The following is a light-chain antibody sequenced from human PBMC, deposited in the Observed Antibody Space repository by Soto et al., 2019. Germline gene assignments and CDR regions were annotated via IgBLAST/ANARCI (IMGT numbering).Light chain of an antibody. CDR2: GHN. CDR3: AAWDDNLSGFYV. Sequence: QSVLTQPPSASGTPGQRVTISCSGSSSNIGPNTVNWYQQLPGTAPKLLIYGHNQRPSGVPDRFSGSKSGTSASLAISGLQSEDEAEYYCAAWDDNLSGFYVFGTGTKLTVL. V-gene: IGLV1-44*01. CDR1: SSNIGPNT. J-gene: IGLJ1*01.